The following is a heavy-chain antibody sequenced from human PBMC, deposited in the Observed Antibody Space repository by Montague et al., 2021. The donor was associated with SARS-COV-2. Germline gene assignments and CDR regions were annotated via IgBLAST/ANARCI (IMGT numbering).Heavy chain of an antibody. Sequence: SLRLSCAAPGFTFSSYGMHWVRQAPGKGLEWVAVIWYDGSNKYYADSVKGRFTISRDNSKNTLYLQMNSLRAEDTAVYYCAKEAAALTGGMDVWGQGTTGTVSS. J-gene: IGHJ6*02. V-gene: IGHV3-33*06. CDR3: AKEAAALTGGMDV. CDR1: GFTFSSYG. D-gene: IGHD3-9*01. CDR2: IWYDGSNK.